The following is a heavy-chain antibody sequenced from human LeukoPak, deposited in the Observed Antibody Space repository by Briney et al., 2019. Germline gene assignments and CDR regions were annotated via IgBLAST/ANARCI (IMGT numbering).Heavy chain of an antibody. V-gene: IGHV3-66*01. CDR2: IYRGGST. CDR1: GFTVSSNY. J-gene: IGHJ4*02. Sequence: PGGSLRLSCAAPGFTVSSNYMSWVRQAPGKGLEWVSVIYRGGSTYYADSVKGRFTISRDNSKNTLYLQMNNLRAEDTAVYYCAMATWVGGLDYWGQGTLVTVSS. D-gene: IGHD1-26*01. CDR3: AMATWVGGLDY.